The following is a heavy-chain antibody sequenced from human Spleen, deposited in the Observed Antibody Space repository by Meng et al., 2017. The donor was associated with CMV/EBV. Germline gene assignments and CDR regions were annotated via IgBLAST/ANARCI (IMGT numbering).Heavy chain of an antibody. CDR1: GGSFSDYY. Sequence: SETLSLTCAVYGGSFSDYYWSWIRQPPGKGLEWIGEFNHTVTTNYNPSLKSRVTISVDTSKNQFSLQLTSVTAADTAVYYCARVFCSSTSCFSGYGMDVWGQGTTVTVSS. J-gene: IGHJ6*02. D-gene: IGHD2-2*01. V-gene: IGHV4-34*01. CDR3: ARVFCSSTSCFSGYGMDV. CDR2: FNHTVTT.